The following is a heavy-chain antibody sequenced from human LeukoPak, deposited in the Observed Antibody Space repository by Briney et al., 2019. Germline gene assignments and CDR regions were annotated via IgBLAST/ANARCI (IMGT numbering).Heavy chain of an antibody. Sequence: KPSETLSLTCTVSGGSISSSSYYWGWIRQPPGKGLEWIGEINHSGSTNYNPSLKSRVTISVDTSKNQFSLKLTSVTAADTAVYYCARDGYNWNIDAFDIWGQGTMVTVSS. J-gene: IGHJ3*02. CDR1: GGSISSSSYY. CDR2: INHSGST. D-gene: IGHD1/OR15-1a*01. CDR3: ARDGYNWNIDAFDI. V-gene: IGHV4-39*07.